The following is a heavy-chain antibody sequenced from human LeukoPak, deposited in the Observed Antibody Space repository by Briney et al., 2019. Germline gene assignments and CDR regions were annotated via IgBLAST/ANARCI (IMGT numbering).Heavy chain of an antibody. CDR3: ARDPRTFDI. V-gene: IGHV3-21*01. J-gene: IGHJ3*02. CDR1: GFTFSSYF. CDR2: IGSSSTYI. D-gene: IGHD1-14*01. Sequence: GGSLRLSCAASGFTFSSYFMNWVRQAPGKGLEWVSSIGSSSTYIYYADSVKGRFTVSRDNAKNSLYLQMNSLRAEDTAVYYCARDPRTFDIWGQGTMVTVSS.